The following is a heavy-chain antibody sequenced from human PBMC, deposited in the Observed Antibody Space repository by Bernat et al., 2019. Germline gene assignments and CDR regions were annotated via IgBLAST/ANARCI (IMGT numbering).Heavy chain of an antibody. Sequence: QESGPGLVKPSETLSLTCTVSGGSISSYYWSWIRQPPGKALEWLAHIFSNDEKSYSTSLKSRLTISKDTSKSQVVLTMTNMDPVDTATYYCARANYDILTGYYGAVQYYYYGMDVWGQGTTVTVSS. J-gene: IGHJ6*02. CDR1: GGSISSYYW. D-gene: IGHD3-9*01. CDR3: ARANYDILTGYYGAVQYYYYGMDV. V-gene: IGHV2-26*01. CDR2: IFSNDEK.